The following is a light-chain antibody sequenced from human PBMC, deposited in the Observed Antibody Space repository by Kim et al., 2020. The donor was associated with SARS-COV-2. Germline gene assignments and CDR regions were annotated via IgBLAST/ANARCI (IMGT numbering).Light chain of an antibody. J-gene: IGLJ3*02. CDR3: QAWDSSTAV. CDR2: QDS. Sequence: SMSPGQTASITCSGDKLGDKYACWYQQKPGQSPVLVIYQDSKRPSGIPERFSGSNSGNTATLTISGTQAMDEADYYCQAWDSSTAVFGGGTKVTVL. CDR1: KLGDKY. V-gene: IGLV3-1*01.